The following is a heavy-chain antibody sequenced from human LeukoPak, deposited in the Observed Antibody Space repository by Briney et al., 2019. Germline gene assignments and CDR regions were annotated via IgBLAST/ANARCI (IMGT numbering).Heavy chain of an antibody. V-gene: IGHV4-59*08. J-gene: IGHJ4*02. CDR2: TYYSGST. Sequence: SETLSLTCSVSGGSMNSYYWSWIRQSPGKGLEWIGYTYYSGSTNYNPSLKSRVTISVDTSKNQFSLKLSSATAADTAVYYCARHVWLQPFDYWGQGTLVTVSS. CDR3: ARHVWLQPFDY. D-gene: IGHD3-9*01. CDR1: GGSMNSYY.